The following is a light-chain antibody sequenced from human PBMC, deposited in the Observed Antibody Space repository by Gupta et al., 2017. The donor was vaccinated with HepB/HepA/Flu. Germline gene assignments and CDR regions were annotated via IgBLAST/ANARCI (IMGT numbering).Light chain of an antibody. V-gene: IGLV2-23*02. CDR1: SSDVGSYNL. Sequence: QSALTQPASVSGSPGQSITISCTGTSSDVGSYNLVSWYQQHPGKAPNLLIYEVTKRPSGVSNRFSGSKSVNTASLTISGLQAEDEAYYYCCSYAGSSTWVFGGGTKLTVL. J-gene: IGLJ3*02. CDR2: EVT. CDR3: CSYAGSSTWV.